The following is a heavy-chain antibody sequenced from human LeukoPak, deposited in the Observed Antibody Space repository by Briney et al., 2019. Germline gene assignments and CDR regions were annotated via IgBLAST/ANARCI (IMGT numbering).Heavy chain of an antibody. J-gene: IGHJ4*02. CDR2: INSDGSST. CDR1: GFTFSSCW. V-gene: IGHV3-74*01. CDR3: ARGGVTAGLDY. Sequence: GGSLRLSCAASGFTFSSCWMHWVRQAPGKGLVWVARINSDGSSTNYADSVRGRFTISRDNAKNTLWLQMNSLRAEDTAVYYCARGGVTAGLDYWGQGTLVTVSS. D-gene: IGHD2-2*01.